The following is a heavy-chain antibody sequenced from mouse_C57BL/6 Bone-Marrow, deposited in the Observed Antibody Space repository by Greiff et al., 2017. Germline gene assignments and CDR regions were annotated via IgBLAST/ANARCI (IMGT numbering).Heavy chain of an antibody. V-gene: IGHV1-64*01. D-gene: IGHD1-1*01. CDR3: ARSFYYYGSPFAY. Sequence: QVQLKQPGAELVKPGASVKLSCKASGYTFTSYWMHWVKQRPGQGLEWIGMIHPNSGSTNYNEKFKSKATLTVDQSSSPAYLQLSSLTSAASAVYFCARSFYYYGSPFAYSGQGSLVTVSA. CDR1: GYTFTSYW. CDR2: IHPNSGST. J-gene: IGHJ3*01.